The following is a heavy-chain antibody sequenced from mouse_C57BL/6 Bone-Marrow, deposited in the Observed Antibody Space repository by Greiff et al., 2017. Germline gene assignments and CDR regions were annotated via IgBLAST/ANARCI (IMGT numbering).Heavy chain of an antibody. J-gene: IGHJ4*01. CDR2: ISDGGSYT. D-gene: IGHD2-4*01. CDR3: AREGKSEYDSMDD. Sequence: EVQLVESGGGLVKPGGSPKLSCAASGFTFSSYAMSWVRQTPEKRLEWVATISDGGSYTYYPDNVKGRFTISRDNAKNNLYLQMRNLKSEDTDMYYCAREGKSEYDSMDDWGQGTSVTVSS. V-gene: IGHV5-4*01. CDR1: GFTFSSYA.